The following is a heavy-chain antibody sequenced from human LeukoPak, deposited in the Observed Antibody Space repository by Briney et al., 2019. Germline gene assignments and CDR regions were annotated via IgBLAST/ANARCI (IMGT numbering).Heavy chain of an antibody. CDR1: GGTFSSYA. V-gene: IGHV1-69*05. CDR2: IIPIFGTA. Sequence: SVKVSCKASGGTFSSYAISWVRQAPGQGLEWMGGIIPIFGTANYAQKFQGRVTITTDESTSTAYMELCSLRSEDTAVYYCATYEYSSSSPTYYYYMDVWGKGTTVTVSS. D-gene: IGHD6-6*01. J-gene: IGHJ6*03. CDR3: ATYEYSSSSPTYYYYMDV.